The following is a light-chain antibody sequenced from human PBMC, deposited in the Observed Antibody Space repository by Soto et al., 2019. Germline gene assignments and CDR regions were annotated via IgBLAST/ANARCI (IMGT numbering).Light chain of an antibody. V-gene: IGKV3-20*01. CDR3: QQYGSSRT. CDR1: QSVSSSY. CDR2: GAS. J-gene: IGKJ1*01. Sequence: EIVLTQSPGTMSLSTGERATLSCRASQSVSSSYLAWYQQKPGQAPRLLIYGASSRVTGIPDRFSGSGSGTDFTLTISRLEPEDFAVYYCQQYGSSRTFGQGTKVEIK.